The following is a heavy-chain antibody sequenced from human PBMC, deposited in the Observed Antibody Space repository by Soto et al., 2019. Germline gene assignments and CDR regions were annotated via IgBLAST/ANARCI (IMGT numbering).Heavy chain of an antibody. CDR2: IDNSGNT. Sequence: SETLSLTCTVSDGSISTYFCNWIRQPAGKGLEWIGRIDNSGNTNYNPSLKSRVTMSADTSRNQFSLKLNSVTAADTAVYYCARGGQDFWSGPFDYWGQGALVTVS. CDR3: ARGGQDFWSGPFDY. CDR1: DGSISTYF. V-gene: IGHV4-4*07. J-gene: IGHJ4*02. D-gene: IGHD3-3*01.